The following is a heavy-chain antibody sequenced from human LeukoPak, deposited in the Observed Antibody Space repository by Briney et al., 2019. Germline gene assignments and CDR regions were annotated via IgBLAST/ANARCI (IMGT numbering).Heavy chain of an antibody. D-gene: IGHD3-10*01. V-gene: IGHV1-2*02. Sequence: ASVKVSCKASGYTFTGQYLHWVRQAPGQGLEWMGWITPNSGGTNYAQKFQGRVTMTRDTSISTAYMELSRLRSDDTAIYYCATGSGTYSPDYWGQGTLVTVPS. CDR3: ATGSGTYSPDY. J-gene: IGHJ4*02. CDR2: ITPNSGGT. CDR1: GYTFTGQY.